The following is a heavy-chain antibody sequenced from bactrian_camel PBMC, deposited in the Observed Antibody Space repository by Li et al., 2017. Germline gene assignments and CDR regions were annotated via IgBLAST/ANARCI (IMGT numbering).Heavy chain of an antibody. J-gene: IGHJ6*01. CDR2: IRRDGST. CDR1: GFSFDGFD. Sequence: QLVESGGGSAQTGGSLRLSCTASGFSFDGFDTGWYRQAPGKECELVSSIRRDGSTYDTDAVKGRFTISRDNAKNTVYLQMNSLKPEDTALYYCATDTRYGGTWFFGLWGQGTQVTVS. CDR3: ATDTRYGGTWFFGL. V-gene: IGHV3S55*01. D-gene: IGHD6*01.